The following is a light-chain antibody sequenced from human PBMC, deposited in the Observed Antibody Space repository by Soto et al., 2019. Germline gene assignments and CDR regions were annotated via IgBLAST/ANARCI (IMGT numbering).Light chain of an antibody. J-gene: IGKJ3*01. V-gene: IGKV1-12*01. CDR2: AAS. CDR3: QQANSFPRT. Sequence: DIPMTQSPSSVSASVGDRVTITCRATQGFSSWLAWYQQKPGKAPKLLIYAASSLQSGVPSRFSGSGSGTDFTLTINSLQPEDVATYCCQQANSFPRTFGPGTKVDIK. CDR1: QGFSSW.